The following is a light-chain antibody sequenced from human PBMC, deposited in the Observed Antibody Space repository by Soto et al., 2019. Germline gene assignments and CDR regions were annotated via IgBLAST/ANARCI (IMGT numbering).Light chain of an antibody. V-gene: IGLV2-23*01. CDR3: CSYAGSVV. CDR2: EGS. Sequence: QSALTQPASVSGSPGQSITISCTGTSSDVGSYNLVSWYHQHPGKAPKLMIYEGSKRPSGVSNRFSGSKSGNTASLTISGLQAEDEADYYCCSYAGSVVFGGGTQLTVL. CDR1: SSDVGSYNL. J-gene: IGLJ2*01.